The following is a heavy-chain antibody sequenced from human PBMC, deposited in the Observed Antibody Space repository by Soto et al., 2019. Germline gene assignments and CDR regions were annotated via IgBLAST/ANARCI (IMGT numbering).Heavy chain of an antibody. D-gene: IGHD7-27*01. CDR2: IYYSGST. J-gene: IGHJ1*01. V-gene: IGHV4-30-4*01. Sequence: PSETLSLTCTVSGGSISSGDYYWSWIRQPPGKGLEWIGYIYYSGSTYYNPSLKSRVTISVDTSKNQFSLKLSSVTAADTAVYYCARMWGNGRPEYFQYWGQGTLVTVSS. CDR1: GGSISSGDYY. CDR3: ARMWGNGRPEYFQY.